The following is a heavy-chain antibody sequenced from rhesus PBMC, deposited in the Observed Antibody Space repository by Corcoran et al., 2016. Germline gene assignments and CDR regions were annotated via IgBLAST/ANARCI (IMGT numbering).Heavy chain of an antibody. CDR3: ARVDLNWYFDL. J-gene: IGHJ2*01. Sequence: QVQLQESGPGLVKPSETLSLTCAVSGYSISSGYGWGWIRQPPGKGLEWIGPIYGGSGSTYYNPSLKSRVTVSKDTSNNQFSLNLSSVTAADTAVYYCARVDLNWYFDLWGPGTPITISS. CDR1: GYSISSGYG. CDR2: IYGGSGST. D-gene: IGHD5-12*01. V-gene: IGHV4-127*01.